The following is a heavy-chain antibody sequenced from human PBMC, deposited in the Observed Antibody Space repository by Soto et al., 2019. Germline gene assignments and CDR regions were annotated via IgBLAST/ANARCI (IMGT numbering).Heavy chain of an antibody. CDR1: GGSINSVRSY. J-gene: IGHJ4*02. D-gene: IGHD6-13*01. V-gene: IGHV4-30-2*06. Sequence: SETLSLTCCVSGGSINSVRSYCNWIRQSPGKGLEWIARIYHSGITYYNTSLKSRVSISVDRPENQFSLKLSSVAAAETALYYCVRESALSGTERFATGGLGTVVTVAS. CDR2: IYHSGIT. CDR3: VRESALSGTERFAT.